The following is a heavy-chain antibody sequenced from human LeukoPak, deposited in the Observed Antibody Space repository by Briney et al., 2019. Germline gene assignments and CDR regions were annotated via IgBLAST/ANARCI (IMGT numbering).Heavy chain of an antibody. V-gene: IGHV3-48*02. D-gene: IGHD1-26*01. CDR3: ARDPVEWELLLDY. CDR1: GFTLSSYS. CDR2: IDSDTYGNTI. Sequence: GGSLRLSCAASGFTLSSYSMNWVRQAPGKGLEWISYIDSDTYGNTIYYPHTVKGRFTISRDNAKNSLYLQMDSLRDEDTAVYYCARDPVEWELLLDYWGQGTLVTVFS. J-gene: IGHJ4*02.